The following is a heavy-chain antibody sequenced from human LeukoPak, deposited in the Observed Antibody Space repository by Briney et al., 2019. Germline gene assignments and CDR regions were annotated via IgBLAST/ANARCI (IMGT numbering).Heavy chain of an antibody. V-gene: IGHV3-21*06. D-gene: IGHD3-16*01. CDR3: AREGGRRRASNFDWFDP. J-gene: IGHJ5*02. CDR1: GFTFSAYT. Sequence: GGSLRLSCAVCGFTFSAYTMSWVRQAPGEGLEWVSAVSSNSAYIYYADSLRGRFTISRDNAKSLLYLQINSLRADDTAVYYCAREGGRRRASNFDWFDPWGQGTLVTVSS. CDR2: VSSNSAYI.